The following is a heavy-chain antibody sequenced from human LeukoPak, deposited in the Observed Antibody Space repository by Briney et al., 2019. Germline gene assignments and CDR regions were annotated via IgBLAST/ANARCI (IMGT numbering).Heavy chain of an antibody. V-gene: IGHV3-48*02. Sequence: GGSLRLSCAASGFTSSSYSMNWVRQAPGKGLEWVSYISSSSSTIYYADSVKGRFTISRDNAKNSLYLQMNSLRDEDTAVYYCARDGMVRGVIIWDAFDIWGQGTMVTVSS. J-gene: IGHJ3*02. CDR3: ARDGMVRGVIIWDAFDI. CDR1: GFTSSSYS. D-gene: IGHD3-10*01. CDR2: ISSSSSTI.